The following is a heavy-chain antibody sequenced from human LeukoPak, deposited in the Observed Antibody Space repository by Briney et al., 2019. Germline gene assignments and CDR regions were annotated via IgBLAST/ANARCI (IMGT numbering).Heavy chain of an antibody. CDR2: TKQNGSEK. V-gene: IGHV3-7*01. J-gene: IGHJ5*02. D-gene: IGHD2-2*01. CDR3: ARWNIVVVPAAGSPLPYNWFDP. CDR1: GFTFSSYS. Sequence: GGSLRLSCAASGFTFSSYSMSWVRQAPGKGLEWVANTKQNGSEKYYADSVKGGFTISRDNAKNSLYLQMNSLRAEDTAVYYCARWNIVVVPAAGSPLPYNWFDPWGQGTLVTVSS.